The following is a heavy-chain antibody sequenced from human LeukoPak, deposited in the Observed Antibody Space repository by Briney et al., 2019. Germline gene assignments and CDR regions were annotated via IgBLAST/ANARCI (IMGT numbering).Heavy chain of an antibody. CDR3: ARGGSSYGSPFDY. CDR1: GGSFSGYY. CDR2: INHSGST. Sequence: SETLSLTCAVYGGSFSGYYWSWIRQPPGKGLEWIGEINHSGSTNYNPSLESRVTMSVDTSRNQFSLKLISVTAADTAVYYCARGGSSYGSPFDYWGQGTLVTVSS. V-gene: IGHV4-34*01. D-gene: IGHD5-18*01. J-gene: IGHJ4*02.